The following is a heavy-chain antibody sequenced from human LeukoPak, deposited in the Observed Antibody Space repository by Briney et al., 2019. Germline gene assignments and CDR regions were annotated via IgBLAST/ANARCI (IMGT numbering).Heavy chain of an antibody. Sequence: QPGGSLRLSCAASGFTFSDYGMHWVHQAPGKGLEWVAVIWYDGSNKNYADSVKGRFTISRDNSKNTLYLQMNSLRAEDTAVYYCARGIPQTGVMLDYWGQGTLVTVSS. CDR2: IWYDGSNK. CDR3: ARGIPQTGVMLDY. D-gene: IGHD2-21*01. J-gene: IGHJ4*02. CDR1: GFTFSDYG. V-gene: IGHV3-33*01.